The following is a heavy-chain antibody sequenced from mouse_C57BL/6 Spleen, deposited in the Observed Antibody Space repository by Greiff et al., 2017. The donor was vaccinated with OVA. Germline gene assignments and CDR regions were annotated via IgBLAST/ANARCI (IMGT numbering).Heavy chain of an antibody. CDR1: GYTFTDYE. CDR3: TRGGTNYDYPYYFDY. V-gene: IGHV1-15*01. D-gene: IGHD2-4*01. CDR2: IDPETGGT. Sequence: QVHVKQSGAELVRPGASVTLSCKASGYTFTDYEMHWVKQTPVHGLEWIGAIDPETGGTAYNQKFKGKAILTADKSSSTAYMELRSLTSEDSAVYYCTRGGTNYDYPYYFDYWGQGTTLTVSS. J-gene: IGHJ2*01.